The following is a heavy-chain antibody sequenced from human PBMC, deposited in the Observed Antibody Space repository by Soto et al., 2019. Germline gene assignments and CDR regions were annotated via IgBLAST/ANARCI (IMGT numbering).Heavy chain of an antibody. Sequence: ASVKVSCKASGYTCTSYGISWVLQAPGQGLEWMGWISAYNGNTNYAQKLQGRVTMTTDTSTSTAYMELRSLRSDDTAVYYCARDLTTYYDFWSGPPDYGMDVWGQGTTVTVSS. J-gene: IGHJ6*02. CDR2: ISAYNGNT. CDR3: ARDLTTYYDFWSGPPDYGMDV. V-gene: IGHV1-18*04. CDR1: GYTCTSYG. D-gene: IGHD3-3*01.